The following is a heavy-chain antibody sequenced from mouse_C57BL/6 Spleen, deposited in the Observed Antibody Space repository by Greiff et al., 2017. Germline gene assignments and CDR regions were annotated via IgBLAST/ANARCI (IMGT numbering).Heavy chain of an antibody. CDR1: GYTFTSYW. J-gene: IGHJ4*01. V-gene: IGHV1-64*01. CDR3: ARQLGQGAMDY. Sequence: QVQLQQPGAELVKPGASVTLSCKASGYTFTSYWMHWVKQRPGQGLAWIGMIHPNSGRTNYNEKFKSKATLTVDKSSSTAYMQLSSLTSEDSAVYYRARQLGQGAMDYWGQGTSVTVSS. CDR2: IHPNSGRT. D-gene: IGHD4-1*02.